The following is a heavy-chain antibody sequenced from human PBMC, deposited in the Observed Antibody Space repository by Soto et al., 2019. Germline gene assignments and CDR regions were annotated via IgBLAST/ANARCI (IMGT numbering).Heavy chain of an antibody. Sequence: PGGSLRLSCAGSGFTFGDSYMSWIRQAPGKGLAWVANIKQDGSEKYYVDSVKGRFAISRDNAKDSLFLQMNNLRAEDTAVYYCVRDWSTFWGMDVWGQGTTVTVSS. CDR1: GFTFGDSY. J-gene: IGHJ6*02. V-gene: IGHV3-7*01. CDR3: VRDWSTFWGMDV. CDR2: IKQDGSEK.